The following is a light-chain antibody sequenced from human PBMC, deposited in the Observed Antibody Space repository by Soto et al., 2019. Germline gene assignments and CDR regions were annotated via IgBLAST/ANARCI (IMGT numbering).Light chain of an antibody. CDR1: QSISSW. CDR3: QQYNSYSLWT. CDR2: DAS. Sequence: DIQMTQSPSTLSASVGDRVTITCRASQSISSWLAWYQQKPGKAPKLLIYDASSLESGVPSRFSGSGSGTEFTLTISSLQPDDFATYYCQQYNSYSLWTFGHGTKVDIK. J-gene: IGKJ1*01. V-gene: IGKV1-5*01.